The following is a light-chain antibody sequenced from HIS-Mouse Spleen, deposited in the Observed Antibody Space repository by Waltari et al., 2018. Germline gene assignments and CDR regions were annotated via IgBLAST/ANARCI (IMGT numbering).Light chain of an antibody. CDR2: DVS. J-gene: IGLJ2*01. Sequence: QSALTQPASVSGSPGQSITISCTGTSSDVGVYNYVLWYQQHPGKAPKLMIYDVSNRPSGVSNRFSGSKSGNTASLTISGLQAEDEADYYCSSYTSSSFNVVFGGGTKLTVL. V-gene: IGLV2-14*03. CDR1: SSDVGVYNY. CDR3: SSYTSSSFNVV.